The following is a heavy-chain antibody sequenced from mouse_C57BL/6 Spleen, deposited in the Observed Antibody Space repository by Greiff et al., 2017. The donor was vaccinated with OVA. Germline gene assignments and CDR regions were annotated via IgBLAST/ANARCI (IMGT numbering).Heavy chain of an antibody. CDR1: GYTFTDYY. D-gene: IGHD2-4*01. CDR3: ASGVDYPMDY. Sequence: EVQLQQSGPELVKPGASVKISCKASGYTFTDYYMNWVKQSHGKSLEWIGDINPNNGGTSYNQKFKVKATLTVDKSSSTAYMELRSLTSEDSAVYYCASGVDYPMDYWGQGTSVTVSS. CDR2: INPNNGGT. V-gene: IGHV1-26*01. J-gene: IGHJ4*01.